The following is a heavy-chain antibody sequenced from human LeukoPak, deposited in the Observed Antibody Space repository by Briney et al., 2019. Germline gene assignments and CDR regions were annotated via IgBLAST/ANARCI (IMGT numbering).Heavy chain of an antibody. D-gene: IGHD6-13*01. CDR2: INHSGST. J-gene: IGHJ4*02. V-gene: IGHV4-34*01. CDR3: ARASIAAAGPFDY. CDR1: GGSFSGYY. Sequence: SETLSLTCAVYGGSFSGYYWSWIRQPPGKGLEWIGEINHSGSTNYNPSLKSRVTISVDMSKNQFSLKLSSVTAADTAVYYCARASIAAAGPFDYWGQGTLVTVSS.